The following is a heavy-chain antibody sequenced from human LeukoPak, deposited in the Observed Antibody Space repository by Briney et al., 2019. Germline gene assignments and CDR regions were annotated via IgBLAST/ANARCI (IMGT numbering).Heavy chain of an antibody. D-gene: IGHD3-10*01. CDR1: GFTFSNAW. CDR3: ARGGSAGY. Sequence: GGSLRLSCAASGFTFSNAWMTWVRQAPGKGLEWVANIKPDGSDKYYVDSVKGRFTISRDNVKNSLYLQMNSLRGEDTAVYYCARGGSAGYWGQGTLVTVSS. CDR2: IKPDGSDK. V-gene: IGHV3-7*01. J-gene: IGHJ4*02.